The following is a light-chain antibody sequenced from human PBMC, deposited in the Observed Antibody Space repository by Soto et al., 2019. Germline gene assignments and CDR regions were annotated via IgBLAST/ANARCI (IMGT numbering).Light chain of an antibody. Sequence: QSALTQPASVSGSPGQSITISCTGTSSDVGGYNYVSWYQQHPGKAPKLMIYEVSNRPSGVSNRFPGSKSGNTASLTISGLQAEDEADSYCSSYTSSSIDYVFGTGTKVTVL. CDR2: EVS. CDR3: SSYTSSSIDYV. CDR1: SSDVGGYNY. J-gene: IGLJ1*01. V-gene: IGLV2-14*01.